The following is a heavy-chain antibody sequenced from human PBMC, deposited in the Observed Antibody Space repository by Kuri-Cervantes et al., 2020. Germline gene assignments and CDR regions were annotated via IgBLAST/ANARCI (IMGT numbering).Heavy chain of an antibody. J-gene: IGHJ5*02. CDR2: VYPIDSDS. D-gene: IGHD3-10*01. CDR3: ARRARGSGTYSILPMDL. CDR1: GYRFSTYW. V-gene: IGHV5-51*01. Sequence: KVSCKGSGYRFSTYWIGWVRQMPGKGLEWMGFVYPIDSDSRYSPSFEGQVTISADKSISTAYLQWGSLKASDSGIYYCARRARGSGTYSILPMDLWGPGTLVTVSS.